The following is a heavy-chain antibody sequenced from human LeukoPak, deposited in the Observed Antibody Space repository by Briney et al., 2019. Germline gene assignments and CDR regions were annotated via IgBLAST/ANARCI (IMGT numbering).Heavy chain of an antibody. J-gene: IGHJ4*02. V-gene: IGHV1-18*01. CDR2: ISAYNGNT. CDR3: ARVGVGGNYYDSSGYLY. CDR1: GYTFTSYG. Sequence: GASVKVSCKASGYTFTSYGICWVRQAPGQGLEWMGWISAYNGNTNYAQKLQGRVTMTTDTSTSTAYMELRSLRSDDTAVYYCARVGVGGNYYDSSGYLYWGQGTLVTVSS. D-gene: IGHD3-22*01.